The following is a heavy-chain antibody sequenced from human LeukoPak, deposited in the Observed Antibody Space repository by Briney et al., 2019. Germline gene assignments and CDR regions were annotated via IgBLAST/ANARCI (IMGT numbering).Heavy chain of an antibody. J-gene: IGHJ3*02. Sequence: GASEKVSCKVSGYTLTELSMHWVRQAPGKGLEWMGGFDPEDGETIYAQKFQGRVTITEDTSTDTAYMELSSPRSEDTAVYYSATVIIIGRAFDIWGQGTMVTVSS. CDR3: ATVIIIGRAFDI. CDR1: GYTLTELS. CDR2: FDPEDGET. V-gene: IGHV1-24*01.